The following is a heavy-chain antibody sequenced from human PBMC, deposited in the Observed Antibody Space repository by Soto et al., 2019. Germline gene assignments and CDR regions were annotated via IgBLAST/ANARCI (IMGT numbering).Heavy chain of an antibody. CDR2: INPSGGST. J-gene: IGHJ6*02. D-gene: IGHD2-8*01. V-gene: IGHV1-46*01. Sequence: ASVKVSCKASGYTFTSYYMHWVRQAPGQGLEWMGIINPSGGSTSYAQKFQGRVTMTRDTSTSTVYMELSSLRSEDTAVYYCARDRWGYCTNGVCYTPLFYYYGMDVWGQGTTVTVSS. CDR3: ARDRWGYCTNGVCYTPLFYYYGMDV. CDR1: GYTFTSYY.